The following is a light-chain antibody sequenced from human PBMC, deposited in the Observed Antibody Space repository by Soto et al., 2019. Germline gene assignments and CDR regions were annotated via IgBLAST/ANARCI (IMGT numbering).Light chain of an antibody. CDR3: QQANSFPLT. CDR1: QGISNW. CDR2: TGS. J-gene: IGKJ4*01. V-gene: IGKV1-12*01. Sequence: DIQMTQSPSSVSASVGVRVSITCRASQGISNWLAWYQQKPGRAPKLLIYTGSSLQSGVPSRFSGTGSGTDFTLTISSLQPEDVATYYCQQANSFPLTFGGGTKVEIK.